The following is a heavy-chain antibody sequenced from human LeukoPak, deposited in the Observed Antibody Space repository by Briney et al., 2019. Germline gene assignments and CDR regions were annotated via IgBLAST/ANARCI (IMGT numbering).Heavy chain of an antibody. Sequence: SETLSLTCAVSGYSLSSGYYWGWIRQPPGKGLEWIGSIYHSGSTYYNPSLKSRVTISVDTSKNQFSLKLSSVTAADTAVYYCARAESGGDLDYWGQGTLVTVSS. J-gene: IGHJ4*02. CDR1: GYSLSSGYY. D-gene: IGHD2-21*02. CDR2: IYHSGST. CDR3: ARAESGGDLDY. V-gene: IGHV4-38-2*01.